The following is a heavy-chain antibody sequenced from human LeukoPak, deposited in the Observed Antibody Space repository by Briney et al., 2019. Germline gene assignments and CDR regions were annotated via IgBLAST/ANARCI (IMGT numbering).Heavy chain of an antibody. J-gene: IGHJ4*02. V-gene: IGHV3-21*01. D-gene: IGHD3-9*01. CDR2: ISSSSSYI. CDR1: GFAFSSYS. CDR3: ARDREYYDILTGYHNDY. Sequence: GGSLRLSCAAAGFAFSSYSMNWVRQAPGKGLEWVSSISSSSSYIYYADSVKGRFTISRDNAKKSLYLQMNSLRAEDTAVYYCARDREYYDILTGYHNDYWGQGTLVTVSS.